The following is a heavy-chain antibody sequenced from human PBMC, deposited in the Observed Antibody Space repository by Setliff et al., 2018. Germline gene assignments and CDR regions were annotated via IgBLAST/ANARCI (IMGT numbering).Heavy chain of an antibody. CDR2: INPSGGST. CDR1: GYTFTSYY. J-gene: IGHJ3*02. CDR3: ARVDYYDSSGLDAFDI. V-gene: IGHV1-46*01. D-gene: IGHD3-22*01. Sequence: ASVKVSCKSSGYTFTSYYMHWVRQAPGQGLEWMGIINPSGGSTSYAQKFQGRVTMTRDTSTSTVYMELSSLRSEDTAVYYRARVDYYDSSGLDAFDIWGQGTMVTVSS.